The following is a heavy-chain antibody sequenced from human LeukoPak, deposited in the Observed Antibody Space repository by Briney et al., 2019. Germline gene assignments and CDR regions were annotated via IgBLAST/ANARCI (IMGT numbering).Heavy chain of an antibody. J-gene: IGHJ3*02. V-gene: IGHV5-51*01. CDR2: IHPGDSDT. CDR1: GYTFNNYW. CDR3: ARQQQLVSHDAFDI. Sequence: GESLKISCQASGYTFNNYWIAWVRQMPGKGLEWMGIIHPGDSDTKYSPPFQGQVTISADKSANTAYLQWSSLKASDTAIYYCARQQQLVSHDAFDIWGQGTMVTVSS. D-gene: IGHD6-13*01.